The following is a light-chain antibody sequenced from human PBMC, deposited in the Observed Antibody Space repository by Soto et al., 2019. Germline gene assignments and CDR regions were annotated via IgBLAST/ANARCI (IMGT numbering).Light chain of an antibody. Sequence: EIVLTQSPVTLSLSPGERATLSCRASQTVGIYLAWYQQKPGQAPRLLIYDVSNRATGIPARFSGSGSGTDFTLTISSLEPEDFAIYYCQHRSDWPWTFGQGTKVDIK. CDR3: QHRSDWPWT. V-gene: IGKV3-11*01. CDR1: QTVGIY. J-gene: IGKJ1*01. CDR2: DVS.